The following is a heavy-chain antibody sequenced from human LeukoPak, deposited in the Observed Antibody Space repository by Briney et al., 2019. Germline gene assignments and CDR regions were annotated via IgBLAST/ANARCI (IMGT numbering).Heavy chain of an antibody. D-gene: IGHD3-3*01. J-gene: IGHJ3*01. CDR3: ARDRSGYANDAFDF. Sequence: GGSLRLSCAASGFTLSSYAMYWVRQAPGKGLEWVAVISYDGSNKYYADSVKGRFTISRDNSKNTMFLQMNSLRAEDTAVYHCARDRSGYANDAFDFWGQGTMVTVSS. V-gene: IGHV3-30-3*01. CDR1: GFTLSSYA. CDR2: ISYDGSNK.